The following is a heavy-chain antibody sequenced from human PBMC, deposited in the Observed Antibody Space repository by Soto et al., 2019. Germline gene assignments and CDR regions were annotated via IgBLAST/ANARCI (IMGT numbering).Heavy chain of an antibody. D-gene: IGHD5-18*01. J-gene: IGHJ6*02. CDR3: ARDPVRGYSYGFYGMDV. CDR2: IIPIFGTA. CDR1: GGTFSSYA. V-gene: IGHV1-69*06. Sequence: GPSLKFSSKASGGTFSSYAFSWLRQPLGQGLEWMGGIIPIFGTANYAQKFQGRVTITADKSTSTAYMELSSLRSEDTAVYYCARDPVRGYSYGFYGMDVWGQGTTVTVSS.